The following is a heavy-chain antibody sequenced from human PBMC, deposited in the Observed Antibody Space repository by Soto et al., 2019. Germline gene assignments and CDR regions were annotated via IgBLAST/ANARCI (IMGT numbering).Heavy chain of an antibody. Sequence: QVQLVQSGAEVERPGASVKVSCKASGYTFTSYDINWVRQATGQGLEWMGWMNPNSGDTGYAQKFQGRVTMTRNTSISTAYMELRSLRSDDTAVYYCARCEVAGTSDYWGQGTLVSVSS. CDR1: GYTFTSYD. CDR2: MNPNSGDT. J-gene: IGHJ4*02. D-gene: IGHD6-19*01. V-gene: IGHV1-8*01. CDR3: ARCEVAGTSDY.